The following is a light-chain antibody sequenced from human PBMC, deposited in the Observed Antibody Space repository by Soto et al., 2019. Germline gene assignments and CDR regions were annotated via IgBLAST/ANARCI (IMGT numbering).Light chain of an antibody. CDR2: DTS. Sequence: EIVLTQSPGTLSLSPGEGATLSCRASQSVSSSYIAWYQHKPGQAPRLLIYDTSTRAAGIPARFTGSGSGTDFTLTISSLQSEDFAVYYCQQYNTWRSISFGQGTRLEIK. J-gene: IGKJ5*01. CDR1: QSVSSSY. V-gene: IGKV3D-7*01. CDR3: QQYNTWRSIS.